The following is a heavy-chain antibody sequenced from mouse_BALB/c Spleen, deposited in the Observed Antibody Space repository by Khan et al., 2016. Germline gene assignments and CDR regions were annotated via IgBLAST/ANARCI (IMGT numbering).Heavy chain of an antibody. CDR3: ASYYGSSYDAMDY. V-gene: IGHV1-7*01. CDR2: INPSTGYT. CDR1: GYTFTSYW. Sequence: QVQLQQSGAELAKPGASVKMSCKASGYTFTSYWMHWVKQRPGQGLEWIGYINPSTGYTEYNQKFKDKATLTADKSSSTAYMQLSSLTSEDSAVXYCASYYGSSYDAMDYWGQGTSVTGSS. D-gene: IGHD1-1*01. J-gene: IGHJ4*01.